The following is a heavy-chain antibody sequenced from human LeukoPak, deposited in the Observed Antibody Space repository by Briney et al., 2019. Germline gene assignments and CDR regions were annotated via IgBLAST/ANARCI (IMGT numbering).Heavy chain of an antibody. D-gene: IGHD2-8*01. CDR3: ATSPYLGPQMVAPRRSNAFDI. V-gene: IGHV1-46*03. CDR1: GYTFTSYY. CDR2: INPSGGST. J-gene: IGHJ3*02. Sequence: ASVKVSCKASGYTFTSYYMHWVRRAPGQGLAWMGIINPSGGSTSYAQKFQGRVTMTRVTSTSTVYMELSSLRSEDTAVYYCATSPYLGPQMVAPRRSNAFDIWGQGTMVTVSS.